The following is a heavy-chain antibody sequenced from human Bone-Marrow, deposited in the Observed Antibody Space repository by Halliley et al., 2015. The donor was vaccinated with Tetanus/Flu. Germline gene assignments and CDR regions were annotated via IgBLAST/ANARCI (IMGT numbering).Heavy chain of an antibody. V-gene: IGHV4-59*01. Sequence: TLSLTCTVSGGSISTYYWSWIRQPPGKGLEWIGCIYYSGTTNYNPSLKSRVTISVDTSKSQFSLKLASVTAADTVVYYCARAPPFDYDLDVRGIHNFDHWGQGTLVTVSS. D-gene: IGHD3-22*01. CDR2: IYYSGTT. J-gene: IGHJ4*02. CDR3: ARAPPFDYDLDVRGIHNFDH. CDR1: GGSISTYY.